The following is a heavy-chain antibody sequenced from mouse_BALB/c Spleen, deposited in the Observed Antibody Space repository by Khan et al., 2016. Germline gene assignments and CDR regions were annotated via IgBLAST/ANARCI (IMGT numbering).Heavy chain of an antibody. CDR2: ISDGGSYT. CDR1: GLTFSDYY. D-gene: IGHD2-4*01. Sequence: VQLVESGGGLVKPGGSLKLSCAASGLTFSDYYMYWVRQTPEKRLEWVATISDGGSYTYYPDSVKGRFTISRDNAKNNLYLQMSSLKSEDTAMYYCAREGLRRGFAYWGQGTLVTVSA. V-gene: IGHV5-4*02. J-gene: IGHJ3*01. CDR3: AREGLRRGFAY.